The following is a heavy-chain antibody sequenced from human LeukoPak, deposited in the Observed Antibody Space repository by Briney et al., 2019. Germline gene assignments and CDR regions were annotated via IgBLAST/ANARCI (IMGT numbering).Heavy chain of an antibody. V-gene: IGHV4-39*07. CDR2: IYHSGST. J-gene: IGHJ4*02. D-gene: IGHD3-10*01. CDR1: GGSISSGSYY. Sequence: SETLPLTCTVSGGSISSGSYYWSWIRQPPGKGLEWIGEIYHSGSTNYNPSLKSRVTISVDKSKNQFSLKLSSVTAADTAVYYCATVWFGDRGRDYWGQGTLVTVSS. CDR3: ATVWFGDRGRDY.